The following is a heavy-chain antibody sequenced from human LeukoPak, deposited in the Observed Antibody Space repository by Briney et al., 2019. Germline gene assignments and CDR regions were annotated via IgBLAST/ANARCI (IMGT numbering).Heavy chain of an antibody. CDR2: IYPGDSDT. V-gene: IGHV5-51*01. J-gene: IGHJ4*02. Sequence: GESLKISCKGSGYSFTSYWIGWVRQMPGKGLEWMGIIYPGDSDTRYSPSFQGQVTISADKSISTAYLQWSSPKASDTAMYYCALSGSYYQLNFDYWGQGTLVTVSS. D-gene: IGHD1-26*01. CDR1: GYSFTSYW. CDR3: ALSGSYYQLNFDY.